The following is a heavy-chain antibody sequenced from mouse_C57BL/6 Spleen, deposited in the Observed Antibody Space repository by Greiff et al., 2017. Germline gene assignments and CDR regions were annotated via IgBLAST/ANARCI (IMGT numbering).Heavy chain of an antibody. V-gene: IGHV1-74*01. D-gene: IGHD2-3*01. Sequence: QVQLQQPGAELVKPGASVKVSCKASGYTFTSYWMHWVKQRPGQGLEWIGRIHPSDSDTNYNQKFKGKATLTVDKSSSTAYLQLSSLTSEDSAVYYCAIQGVYDGYYLYFDYWGEGATLTVSS. J-gene: IGHJ2*01. CDR2: IHPSDSDT. CDR1: GYTFTSYW. CDR3: AIQGVYDGYYLYFDY.